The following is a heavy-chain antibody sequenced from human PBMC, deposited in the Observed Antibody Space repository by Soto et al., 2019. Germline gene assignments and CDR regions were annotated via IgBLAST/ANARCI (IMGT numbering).Heavy chain of an antibody. V-gene: IGHV4-31*03. D-gene: IGHD3-3*01. J-gene: IGHJ5*02. CDR2: IYYSGST. Sequence: SETLSLTCTVSGGSISSGGYYWSWIRQHPGKGLEWIGYIYYSGSTYYNPSLKSRVTISVDTSKNQFSLKLSSVTAADTAVSYCARGVTIFGVVIEVPAWMGSNWSDLCGQGTLLTVST. CDR3: ARGVTIFGVVIEVPAWMGSNWSDL. CDR1: GGSISSGGYY.